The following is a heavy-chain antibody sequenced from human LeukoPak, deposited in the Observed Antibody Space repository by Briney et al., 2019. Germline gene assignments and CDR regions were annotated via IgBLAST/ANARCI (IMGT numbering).Heavy chain of an antibody. J-gene: IGHJ4*02. Sequence: SETLSLTCSVSGGSISSYYWSWIRQPPGKGLEWIGHIYYSGSTKYNPSLESRVTISVDTSKSQFSLKLSSVTTADTAVYYCARGGGSPEFWGQGTQVTVSS. D-gene: IGHD1-26*01. V-gene: IGHV4-59*01. CDR2: IYYSGST. CDR1: GGSISSYY. CDR3: ARGGGSPEF.